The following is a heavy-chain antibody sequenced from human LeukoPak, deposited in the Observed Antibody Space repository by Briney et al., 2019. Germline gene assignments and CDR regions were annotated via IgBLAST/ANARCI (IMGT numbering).Heavy chain of an antibody. V-gene: IGHV3-20*04. CDR1: GFSFGDDG. J-gene: IGHJ4*02. CDR2: INWSGDDS. CDR3: ARARGYFDY. Sequence: GGSLRLSCEASGFSFGDDGMGWVRQAPGKGLEWVSRINWSGDDSMYADSVKGRFTISRDNSKNSMYLQMNRLRAEDTAVYYCARARGYFDYWGQGTLVTVST. D-gene: IGHD3-16*01.